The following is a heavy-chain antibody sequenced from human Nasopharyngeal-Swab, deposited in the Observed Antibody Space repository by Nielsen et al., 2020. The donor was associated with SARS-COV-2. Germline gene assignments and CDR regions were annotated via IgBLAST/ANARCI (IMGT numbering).Heavy chain of an antibody. J-gene: IGHJ4*02. D-gene: IGHD5-12*01. CDR2: ISSSSSYT. CDR3: ARDGLGGYPCY. V-gene: IGHV3-11*06. CDR1: YY. Sequence: YYWSWIRQAPGKGLEWVSYISSSSSYTNYADSVKGRFTISRDNAKNSLYLQMNSLRAEDTAVYYCARDGLGGYPCYWGQGTLVTVSS.